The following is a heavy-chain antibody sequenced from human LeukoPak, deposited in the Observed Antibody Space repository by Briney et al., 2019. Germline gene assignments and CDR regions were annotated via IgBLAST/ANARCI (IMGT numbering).Heavy chain of an antibody. V-gene: IGHV3-30-3*01. CDR3: ARSASDY. CDR1: GFTFSRYA. CDR2: ISYDGSNK. Sequence: PGGPLRLSCAAPGFTFSRYAMHWVRQAPGKGLEWVAGISYDGSNKYYADSVEGRFTISRDNSKNTLYLQMNSLRAEDRAVYYCARSASDYWGQGTLVTVSS. J-gene: IGHJ4*02.